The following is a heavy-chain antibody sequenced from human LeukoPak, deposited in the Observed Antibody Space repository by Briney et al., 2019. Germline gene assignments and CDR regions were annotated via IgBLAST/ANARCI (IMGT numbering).Heavy chain of an antibody. CDR3: ARELRTFDS. Sequence: GGSLKLSCAASGFTFSSYWMTWVRQAPGKGLEWVANIKHNGDELNYVDSVEDRFTISRDNAKNSLYLHMTSLRAEDTAVYYCARELRTFDSWGQGTLVTVSS. D-gene: IGHD3-16*01. CDR2: IKHNGDEL. CDR1: GFTFSSYW. V-gene: IGHV3-7*01. J-gene: IGHJ4*02.